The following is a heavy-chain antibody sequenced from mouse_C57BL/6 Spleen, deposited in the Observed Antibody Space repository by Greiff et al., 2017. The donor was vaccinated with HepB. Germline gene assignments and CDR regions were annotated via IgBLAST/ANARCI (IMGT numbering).Heavy chain of an antibody. CDR3: TGAIYYDYEFAY. J-gene: IGHJ3*01. V-gene: IGHV6-3*01. CDR1: GFTFSNYW. CDR2: IRLKSDNYAT. Sequence: DVHLVESGGGLVQPGGSMKLSCVASGFTFSNYWMNWVRQSPEKGLEWVAQIRLKSDNYATHYAESVKGRFTISRDDSKSSVYLQMNNLRAEDTGIYYCTGAIYYDYEFAYWGQGTLVTVSA. D-gene: IGHD2-4*01.